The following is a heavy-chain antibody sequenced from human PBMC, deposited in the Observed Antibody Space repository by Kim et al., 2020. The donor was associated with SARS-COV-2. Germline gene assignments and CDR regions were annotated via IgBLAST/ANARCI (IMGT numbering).Heavy chain of an antibody. CDR3: ALRAPRTGWFYSY. CDR2: IFWDDDK. Sequence: SGPTLVKPTQTLTLTCTFSGLSVSSSGVGVGWIRQPPGKALEWLALIFWDDDKRYSLSLKSRLTITKDTSKNQVVLTMTSTDPVDTATYYCALRAPRTGWFYSYWGQGILVTVSS. V-gene: IGHV2-5*02. CDR1: GLSVSSSGVG. D-gene: IGHD7-27*01. J-gene: IGHJ4*02.